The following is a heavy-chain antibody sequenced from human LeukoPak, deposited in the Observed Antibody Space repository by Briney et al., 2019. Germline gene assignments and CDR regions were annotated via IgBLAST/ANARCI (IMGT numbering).Heavy chain of an antibody. CDR1: GFTFSTYS. D-gene: IGHD7-27*01. Sequence: PGGSLRLSCAASGFTFSTYSINWVRQAPGKGLERVSYIRSRDRTIYYADSVKGRFAISTDNAENSLYLQMNSLRTEDTAVYYCARDHRWGFDYWGRGTLVTVSS. CDR3: ARDHRWGFDY. CDR2: IRSRDRTI. V-gene: IGHV3-48*01. J-gene: IGHJ4*02.